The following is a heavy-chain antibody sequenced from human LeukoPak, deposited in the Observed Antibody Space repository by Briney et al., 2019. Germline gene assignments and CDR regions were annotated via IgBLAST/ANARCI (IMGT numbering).Heavy chain of an antibody. Sequence: GGSLRLSCAASGFTFSSYSMNWVRQAPGKGLEWVSHISSSSSTIYYADSVKGRFTISRDNAKNSLYLQMNSLRAEDTAVYYCARACMITFGGATKYYFDYWGQGTLVTVSS. J-gene: IGHJ4*02. D-gene: IGHD3-16*01. CDR3: ARACMITFGGATKYYFDY. CDR2: ISSSSSTI. CDR1: GFTFSSYS. V-gene: IGHV3-48*01.